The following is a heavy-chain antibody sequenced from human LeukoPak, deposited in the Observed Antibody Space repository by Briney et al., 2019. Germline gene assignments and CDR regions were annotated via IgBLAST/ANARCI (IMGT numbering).Heavy chain of an antibody. CDR3: AHSDGGYPNDAFDI. CDR2: IYWDDDK. Sequence: SGPTLVKPTQTLTLTCTLSGFSLTTSGVGVGWIRQPPGKALEWLALIYWDDDKYYSPSLKSRLTIANDTSKNQVVLTMTNMDPVDTATYYCAHSDGGYPNDAFDIWGQGTKVTVSS. J-gene: IGHJ3*02. V-gene: IGHV2-5*02. D-gene: IGHD4-23*01. CDR1: GFSLTTSGVG.